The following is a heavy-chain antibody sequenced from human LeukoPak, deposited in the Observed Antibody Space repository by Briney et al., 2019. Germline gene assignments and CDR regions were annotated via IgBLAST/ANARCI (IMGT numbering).Heavy chain of an antibody. J-gene: IGHJ4*02. CDR1: GFTFSSYA. CDR3: ARELELLFDY. CDR2: IAYDGSNK. V-gene: IGHV3-30-3*01. Sequence: PGGSLRLSCAASGFTFSSYAMHWVRQAPGKGLEWVAVIAYDGSNKYYADSVKGRVTISRDNSKNTLYLQMSSLRAEDTAVYYCARELELLFDYWGQGTLVTVSS. D-gene: IGHD1-7*01.